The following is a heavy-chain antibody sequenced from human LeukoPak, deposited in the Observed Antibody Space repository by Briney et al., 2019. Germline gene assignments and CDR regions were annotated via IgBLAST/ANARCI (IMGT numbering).Heavy chain of an antibody. CDR1: GFTFSSYG. V-gene: IGHV3-30*18. D-gene: IGHD3-16*02. Sequence: ERSLRLSCAASGFTFSSYGMHWVRQAPGKGLEWVAVISYDGSNKYYADSVKGRFTISRDNSKNTLYLQMNSLRAEDTAVYYCAKDRDYVWGSYRFQTPFDYWGQGTLVTVSS. CDR3: AKDRDYVWGSYRFQTPFDY. CDR2: ISYDGSNK. J-gene: IGHJ4*02.